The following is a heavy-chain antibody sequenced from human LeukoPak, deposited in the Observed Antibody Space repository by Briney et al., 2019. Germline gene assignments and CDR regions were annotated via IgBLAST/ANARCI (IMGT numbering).Heavy chain of an antibody. V-gene: IGHV1-3*01. Sequence: ASVKVSCKASGYTFTTYTMHWVRQDPGQRLEWIGWINAGNGNTKYSQKFQGRVTITRDTSASTDYMELSSLRSEDTAMYYCARDLGLSSGYAYYYYGMDVWGQGTTVIVSS. CDR3: ARDLGLSSGYAYYYYGMDV. D-gene: IGHD3-22*01. CDR1: GYTFTTYT. CDR2: INAGNGNT. J-gene: IGHJ6*02.